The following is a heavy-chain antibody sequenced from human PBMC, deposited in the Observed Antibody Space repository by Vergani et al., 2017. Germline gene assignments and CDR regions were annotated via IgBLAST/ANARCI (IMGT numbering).Heavy chain of an antibody. CDR3: ARTRYYYGSGSYYNTYYFDY. J-gene: IGHJ4*02. Sequence: QVQLQESGPGLVKTSQTLSLTCTGSGGSISRGEYYWSWIRQPPGKGLEWIGYIYYSGSNYSNPSLKSRVTISVDTSKNQFSLKLSSVTAADTAVYYCARTRYYYGSGSYYNTYYFDYWGQGTLVTVSS. D-gene: IGHD3-10*01. V-gene: IGHV4-30-4*08. CDR1: GGSISRGEYY. CDR2: IYYSGSN.